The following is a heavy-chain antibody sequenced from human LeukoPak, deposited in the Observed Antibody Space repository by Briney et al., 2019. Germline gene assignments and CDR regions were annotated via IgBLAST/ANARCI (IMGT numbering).Heavy chain of an antibody. V-gene: IGHV5-51*01. CDR3: ARRVATQYYFDY. J-gene: IGHJ4*02. Sequence: GESLKISCNGSGYSYNSYWIGWVRQMPGKGLEGMGIIYPGDSDTTYSPPFQGQVTISADKSTSTAYLQWSSLQASDTAMYYCARRVATQYYFDYWGQATLVTVSS. D-gene: IGHD2-21*01. CDR2: IYPGDSDT. CDR1: GYSYNSYW.